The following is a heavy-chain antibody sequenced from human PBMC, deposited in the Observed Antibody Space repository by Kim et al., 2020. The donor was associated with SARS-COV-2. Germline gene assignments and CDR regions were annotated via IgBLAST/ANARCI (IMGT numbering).Heavy chain of an antibody. CDR2: ISYSGCI. J-gene: IGHJ6*02. CDR1: GFTFSSYT. V-gene: IGHV3-21*01. D-gene: IGHD3-16*01. CDR3: AREGGVGALDV. Sequence: GGSLRLSCAGSGFTFSSYTMNWVRQAPGKGLEWVSSISYSGCIKYADSVKGRFTISRDNDKKYMYLQLNSLRAADTAVDYCAREGGVGALDVRGQRTTV.